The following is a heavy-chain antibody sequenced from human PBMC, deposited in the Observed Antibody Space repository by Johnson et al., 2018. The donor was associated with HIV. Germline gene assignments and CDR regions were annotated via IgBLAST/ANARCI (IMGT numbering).Heavy chain of an antibody. Sequence: QVQLVESGGGVVQPGRSLRLSCAASGFTFSSYAMHWVRQAPGKGLEWVAVISYDGSNKYYADSVKGRFTISRDNSKNTLYLQMNSLRTEDTALYYCAKDMSSGSGEIVSLLATGKAAPDAFDIWGQGTMVTVSS. CDR1: GFTFSSYA. CDR2: ISYDGSNK. D-gene: IGHD3-10*01. CDR3: AKDMSSGSGEIVSLLATGKAAPDAFDI. J-gene: IGHJ3*02. V-gene: IGHV3-30*14.